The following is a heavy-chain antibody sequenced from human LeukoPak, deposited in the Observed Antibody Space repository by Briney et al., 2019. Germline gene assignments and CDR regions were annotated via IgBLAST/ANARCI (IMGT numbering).Heavy chain of an antibody. D-gene: IGHD4-17*01. Sequence: SETLSLTSAVYGGSFSGYYWSWIRQPPGKGLEWIGEINHSGSTNYNPSLKSRVTISVDTSKNQFSLKLSSVTAADTAVYYCARTRRTTVTFYYYYGMDVWGQGTTVTVSS. J-gene: IGHJ6*02. CDR1: GGSFSGYY. CDR3: ARTRRTTVTFYYYYGMDV. CDR2: INHSGST. V-gene: IGHV4-34*01.